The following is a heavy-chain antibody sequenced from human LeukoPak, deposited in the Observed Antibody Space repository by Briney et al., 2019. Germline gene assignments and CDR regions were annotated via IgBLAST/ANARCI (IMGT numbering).Heavy chain of an antibody. J-gene: IGHJ4*02. CDR3: ARDWTREGTLDY. CDR2: ISYDGSNK. D-gene: IGHD3/OR15-3a*01. CDR1: GFTFTTYW. Sequence: GGSLRLSCAASGFTFTTYWIHWVRQAPGKGLEWVAVISYDGSNKYYADSVKGRFTISRDNAKNSLYLQMNSLRAEDTAVYYCARDWTREGTLDYWGQGTLVTVSS. V-gene: IGHV3-30-3*01.